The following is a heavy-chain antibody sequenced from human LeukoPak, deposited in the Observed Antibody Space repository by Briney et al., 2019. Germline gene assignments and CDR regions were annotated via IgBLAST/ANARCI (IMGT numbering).Heavy chain of an antibody. Sequence: GGSLRLSCAASGFTFSNYGMHWVRQAPGKGLEWVAVIWYDGSNTYYADSVKGRFTISRDNSKNTLYLQMSSLRAEDTAVYYCAKDGENWGQGTLVTVSS. J-gene: IGHJ4*02. CDR3: AKDGEN. CDR2: IWYDGSNT. CDR1: GFTFSNYG. V-gene: IGHV3-33*06. D-gene: IGHD3-10*01.